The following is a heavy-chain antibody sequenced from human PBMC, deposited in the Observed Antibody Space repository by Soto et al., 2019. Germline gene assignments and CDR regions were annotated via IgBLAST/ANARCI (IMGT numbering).Heavy chain of an antibody. CDR3: AKGHKTRDYYDSSGYYGMDV. CDR1: AHTFSDYD. J-gene: IGHJ6*02. V-gene: IGHV3-48*03. Sequence: GGSLRLSCLGSAHTFSDYDMNWVRPAPGRGVEGGSKISSGGHSEYYADSVKGRFTISRDNAKNALYLEMNSLRVEDTAIYYCAKGHKTRDYYDSSGYYGMDVWGQGTTVTVSS. D-gene: IGHD3-22*01. CDR2: ISSGGHSE.